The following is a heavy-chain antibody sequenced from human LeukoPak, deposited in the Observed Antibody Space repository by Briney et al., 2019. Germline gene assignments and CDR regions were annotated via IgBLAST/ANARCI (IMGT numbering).Heavy chain of an antibody. CDR1: GFTFSSYA. J-gene: IGHJ6*03. CDR2: ITTSSSDM. CDR3: ARDWYTAERWTIYYSYYIDV. D-gene: IGHD4-23*01. V-gene: IGHV3-21*01. Sequence: GGSLRLSCAASGFTFSSYAMSWVRQAPGKGLEWVSSITTSSSDMYYADSVKGRFTISRDNAKNSLFLQMNSLRAEDTAVYYCARDWYTAERWTIYYSYYIDVWGKGTTVTVSS.